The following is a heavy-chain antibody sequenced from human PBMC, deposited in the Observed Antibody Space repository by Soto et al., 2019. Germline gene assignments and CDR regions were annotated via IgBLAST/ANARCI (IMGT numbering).Heavy chain of an antibody. CDR1: GGSISSGGYY. D-gene: IGHD6-13*01. J-gene: IGHJ3*02. Sequence: TLSLTCSVSGGSISSGGYYWSWIRQHPGKGLEWIGYIYYSGSTYSNPSLKSRVTISVDTSKNQFSLKLSSVTAADTAVYYCARLGIAAAFDAFDIWGQGTMVTVSS. CDR2: IYYSGST. V-gene: IGHV4-31*03. CDR3: ARLGIAAAFDAFDI.